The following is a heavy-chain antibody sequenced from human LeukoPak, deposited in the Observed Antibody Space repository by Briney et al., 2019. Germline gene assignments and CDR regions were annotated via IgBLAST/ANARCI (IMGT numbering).Heavy chain of an antibody. Sequence: ASVKVSCKVSGYTLTELSMHWVRQAPGKGLEWMGGFDPEDGETIYAQKFQGRVTMTRNTSISTAYMEPSSLRSEDTAVYYCARASFTYYDFWSGINWFDPWGQGTLVTVSS. CDR1: GYTLTELS. D-gene: IGHD3-3*01. CDR2: FDPEDGET. J-gene: IGHJ5*02. CDR3: ARASFTYYDFWSGINWFDP. V-gene: IGHV1-24*01.